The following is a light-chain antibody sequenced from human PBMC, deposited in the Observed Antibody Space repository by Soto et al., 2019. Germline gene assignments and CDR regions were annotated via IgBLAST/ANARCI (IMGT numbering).Light chain of an antibody. Sequence: EIVLTQSPGTLSLSPGERATLSCRASQSVSSSYLAWYQQKPGQAPRLLIHGASSRATGIPDRFSGSGSGTDFTITISRLEPEDFAVYYCQQYGSSPFTFCPGTRVDIK. CDR3: QQYGSSPFT. CDR1: QSVSSSY. V-gene: IGKV3-20*01. CDR2: GAS. J-gene: IGKJ3*01.